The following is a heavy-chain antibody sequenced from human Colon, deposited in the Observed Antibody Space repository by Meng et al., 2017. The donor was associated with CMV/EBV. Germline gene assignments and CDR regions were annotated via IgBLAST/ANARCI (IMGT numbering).Heavy chain of an antibody. V-gene: IGHV3-21*01. CDR3: ARVSRCSSTSCFDH. CDR2: ISSSSSYI. D-gene: IGHD2-2*01. CDR1: GFTFSSYS. Sequence: GESLKISCAASGFTFSSYSMNLVRQAPGKGLEWVSSISSSSSYIYYADSVKGRFTISRDNAKNSLYVQMNSLRAEDTAVYYCARVSRCSSTSCFDHWGQGTLVTVSS. J-gene: IGHJ4*02.